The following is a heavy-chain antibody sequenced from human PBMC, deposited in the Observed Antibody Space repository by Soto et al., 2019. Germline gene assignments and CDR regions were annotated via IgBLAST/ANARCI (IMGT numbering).Heavy chain of an antibody. J-gene: IGHJ6*02. D-gene: IGHD3-3*01. CDR3: ARPSIYDFWRGYYGPSNCYYGMDV. V-gene: IGHV1-69*02. Sequence: ASVKVSCKASGGTLSTYTINWVRQAPGQGLEWMGRIIPILDIADYAQKFQGRVTITADKSTSTAYMELSSLRSEDTAVYYCARPSIYDFWRGYYGPSNCYYGMDVWGEGTTVTLSS. CDR2: IIPILDIA. CDR1: GGTLSTYT.